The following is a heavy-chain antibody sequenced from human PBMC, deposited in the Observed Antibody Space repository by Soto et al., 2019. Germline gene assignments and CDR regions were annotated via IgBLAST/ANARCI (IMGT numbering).Heavy chain of an antibody. Sequence: VGSLRLSGAASGFIFKRYWMHWVGQSRGKGLVWISRIYNDGTYSDYADSVRGRFTISRDNVNDTLYLQMNNLRAEDSGLYYCTRGPRPISTGTGAYWGQGTQVTVSS. J-gene: IGHJ4*02. CDR3: TRGPRPISTGTGAY. CDR2: IYNDGTYS. D-gene: IGHD3-10*01. V-gene: IGHV3-74*01. CDR1: GFIFKRYW.